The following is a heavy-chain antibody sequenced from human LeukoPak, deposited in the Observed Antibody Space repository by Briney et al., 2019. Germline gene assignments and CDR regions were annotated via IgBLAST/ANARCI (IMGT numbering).Heavy chain of an antibody. V-gene: IGHV5-51*01. Sequence: GESLKISCKGSGYSFTSYWIGWVRQMPGKGLEWMGIIYPGDSDTRYSPSFLGQVTISADKSISTAYLQWSSLKASDTAMYYCARWHWNDGLYFDYWGQGTLVTVSS. D-gene: IGHD1-1*01. J-gene: IGHJ4*02. CDR3: ARWHWNDGLYFDY. CDR1: GYSFTSYW. CDR2: IYPGDSDT.